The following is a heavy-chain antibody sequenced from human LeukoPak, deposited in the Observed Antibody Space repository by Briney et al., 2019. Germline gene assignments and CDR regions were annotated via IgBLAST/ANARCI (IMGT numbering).Heavy chain of an antibody. CDR2: IYYSGST. CDR1: GGSVSNYY. V-gene: IGHV4-59*08. J-gene: IGHJ4*02. CDR3: ARHDAGKWLPYFDY. D-gene: IGHD6-19*01. Sequence: SETLSLTCTVSGGSVSNYYWSWIRQAPGKGLEWVGSIYYSGSTNYNPSLKSRVTISVDTSKNQFSLKLSSVTAADTAVYYCARHDAGKWLPYFDYWGRGTLVTVSS.